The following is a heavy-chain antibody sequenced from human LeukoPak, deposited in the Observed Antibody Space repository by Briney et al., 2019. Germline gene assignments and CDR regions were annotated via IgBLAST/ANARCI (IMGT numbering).Heavy chain of an antibody. J-gene: IGHJ4*02. D-gene: IGHD3-10*01. V-gene: IGHV1-18*01. CDR1: GYTFTDYL. CDR2: ISTKNGYT. CDR3: AREKLWFGEFPFDN. Sequence: GASVKVSCKASGYTFTDYLINWVRQAPGQGLEWVGSISTKNGYTKLAQKFQGRVAMTKDTSANTIYMDLESLTFDDTAVYYCAREKLWFGEFPFDNWGQGTLVSVSS.